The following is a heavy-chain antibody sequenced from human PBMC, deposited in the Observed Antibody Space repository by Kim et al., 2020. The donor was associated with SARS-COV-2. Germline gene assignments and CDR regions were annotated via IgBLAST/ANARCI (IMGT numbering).Heavy chain of an antibody. CDR1: GGSFSGYY. CDR3: ARVRGLGYLGY. V-gene: IGHV4-34*01. Sequence: SETLSLTCAVYGGSFSGYYWSWIRQPPGKGLEWIGEINHSGSTNYNPSLKSRVTISVDTSKNQFSLKLSSVTAADTAVYYCARVRGLGYLGYWGQGTLVTVSS. D-gene: IGHD3-16*01. CDR2: INHSGST. J-gene: IGHJ4*02.